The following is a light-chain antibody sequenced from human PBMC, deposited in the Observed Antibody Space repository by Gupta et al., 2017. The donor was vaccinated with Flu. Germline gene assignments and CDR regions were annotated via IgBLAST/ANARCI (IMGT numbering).Light chain of an antibody. CDR3: VLYMSSSVRV. J-gene: IGLJ3*02. CDR2: STN. CDR1: RGSCPTSYY. Sequence: VTIQCGDSRGSCPTSYYPSWHKQTTGTAPRKCSYSTNNRSSGVPERVAGYIRGNTAALTITGAQVEDESDYYCVLYMSSSVRVFGGGTKLTVL. V-gene: IGLV8-61*01.